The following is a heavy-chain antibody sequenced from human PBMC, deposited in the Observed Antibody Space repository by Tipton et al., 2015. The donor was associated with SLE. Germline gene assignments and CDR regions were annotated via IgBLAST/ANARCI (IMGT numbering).Heavy chain of an antibody. Sequence: TLSLTCSVSGASMNSYFWSWIRQSPEKGLEWIGYVYHLGTTEYNPSLKSRVTISVDMSNNQFSLKLTSVTATDTAVYYCARLGYAFWSRYADSWGQGTLVTVSS. CDR2: VYHLGTT. D-gene: IGHD3-3*01. V-gene: IGHV4-59*08. J-gene: IGHJ4*02. CDR1: GASMNSYF. CDR3: ARLGYAFWSRYADS.